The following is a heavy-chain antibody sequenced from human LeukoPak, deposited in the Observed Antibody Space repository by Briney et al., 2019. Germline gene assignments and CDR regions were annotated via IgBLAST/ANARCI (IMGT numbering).Heavy chain of an antibody. V-gene: IGHV1-18*01. CDR3: ARAPENTLEWPYDY. J-gene: IGHJ4*02. CDR2: ISAYNGNT. Sequence: ASVKVSCKASGYTFTSYGISWMRQAPGQGLEWMGWISAYNGNTNYAQKLQGRVTMTTDTSTSTAYMELRSLRSDDTAVYYCARAPENTLEWPYDYWGQGTLVTVSS. CDR1: GYTFTSYG. D-gene: IGHD3-3*01.